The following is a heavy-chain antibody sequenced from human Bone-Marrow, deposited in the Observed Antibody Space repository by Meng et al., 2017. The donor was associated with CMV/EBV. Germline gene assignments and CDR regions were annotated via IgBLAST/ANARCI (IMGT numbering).Heavy chain of an antibody. J-gene: IGHJ4*02. Sequence: GESLKISCAASGFTFSSYAMSWVRQAPGKGLEWVSVFYSGGSGTYDAESVKGRFTISRDNSKNTLYMQMKNLRSEDTAVYYWAKGGGGHRSGWYGARDYWGQGNRVTVSS. CDR2: FYSGGSGT. V-gene: IGHV3-23*03. CDR1: GFTFSSYA. CDR3: AKGGGGHRSGWYGARDY. D-gene: IGHD6-19*01.